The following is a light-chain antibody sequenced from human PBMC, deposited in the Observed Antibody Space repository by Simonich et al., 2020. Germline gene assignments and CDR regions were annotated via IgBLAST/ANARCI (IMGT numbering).Light chain of an antibody. CDR2: DVS. CDR1: SSDVGGYNY. J-gene: IGLJ2*01. V-gene: IGLV2-14*03. Sequence: QSALTQPASVSGSPGQSITISCTGTSSDVGGYNYVSWYQQHPVKAPKLMIYDVSNLTSGVSNRFSGSKSGNTASLTISGLQAEDEADYYCSSYTSSSTVVFGGGTKLTVL. CDR3: SSYTSSSTVV.